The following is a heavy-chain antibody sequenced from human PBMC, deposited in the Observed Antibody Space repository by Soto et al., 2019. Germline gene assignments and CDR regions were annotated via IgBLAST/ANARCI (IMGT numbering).Heavy chain of an antibody. J-gene: IGHJ5*02. CDR2: ISGSGGST. D-gene: IGHD4-17*01. V-gene: IGHV3-23*01. Sequence: GSLRLSCAASGFTFSSYAMSWGRQSPGEGLEWVSAISGSGGSTYYADSVKGRFTISSDNSKNTLYLQMNSLRAEDTAVYYCAKGGNYGDYRTNNWFDPWGQGNLVTVSS. CDR3: AKGGNYGDYRTNNWFDP. CDR1: GFTFSSYA.